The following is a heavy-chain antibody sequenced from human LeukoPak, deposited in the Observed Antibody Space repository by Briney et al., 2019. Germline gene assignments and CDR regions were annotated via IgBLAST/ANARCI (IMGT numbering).Heavy chain of an antibody. J-gene: IGHJ3*02. CDR1: GFTFDDYG. Sequence: GGSLRLSCAASGFTFDDYGMSWVRQAPGKGLEWVSGINWNGGSTGYADSVKGRFTISRDNAKNSLYLQMNSLRAEDTALNYCASLAAARPHGAFDIWGQGTMVTVSS. V-gene: IGHV3-20*04. D-gene: IGHD6-13*01. CDR3: ASLAAARPHGAFDI. CDR2: INWNGGST.